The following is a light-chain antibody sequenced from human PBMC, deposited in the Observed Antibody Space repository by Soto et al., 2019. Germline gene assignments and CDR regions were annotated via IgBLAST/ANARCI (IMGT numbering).Light chain of an antibody. CDR1: QSVSSY. CDR2: GAS. V-gene: IGKV3-15*01. J-gene: IGKJ4*01. Sequence: EMVFKQSPATLSLSPGEGATLSCRASQSVSSYLAWYQQKPGQAPRLLIYGASTRATGIPARFSGSGSGTEFTLTISSLQSEDFAVYYCQQYNNWPLTFGGGTKVDFK. CDR3: QQYNNWPLT.